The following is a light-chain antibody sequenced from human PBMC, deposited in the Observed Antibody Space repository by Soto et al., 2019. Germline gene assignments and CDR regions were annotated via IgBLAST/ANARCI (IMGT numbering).Light chain of an antibody. J-gene: IGLJ1*01. CDR1: NIGSKR. Sequence: SYELTQPPSVSVAPEKTARLNCGGDNIGSKRVHWYRQKPGQAPVLVIYYDSDRPSGIPERFSGSNSGNTATLTINRVEAGDEADYYCQVWDITTDHYVFGTGTKVTVL. CDR2: YDS. V-gene: IGLV3-21*04. CDR3: QVWDITTDHYV.